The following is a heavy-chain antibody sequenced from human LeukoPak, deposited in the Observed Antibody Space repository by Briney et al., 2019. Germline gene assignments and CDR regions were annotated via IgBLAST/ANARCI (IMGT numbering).Heavy chain of an antibody. D-gene: IGHD2-2*01. V-gene: IGHV3-43*02. J-gene: IGHJ4*02. CDR1: GFTFDVYA. Sequence: PGGSLRLSCAASGFTFDVYAMHWVRHPPGKSLEWVSLISGDGGSTYYADSVKGRFTVSRDNSKNSLYLQMNSLRTEDTALYYCAKDISRNFVVVPAADYWGQGTLVTVSS. CDR2: ISGDGGST. CDR3: AKDISRNFVVVPAADY.